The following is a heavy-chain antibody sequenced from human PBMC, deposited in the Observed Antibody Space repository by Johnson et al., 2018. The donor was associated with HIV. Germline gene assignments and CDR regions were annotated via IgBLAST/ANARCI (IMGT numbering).Heavy chain of an antibody. J-gene: IGHJ3*02. Sequence: EVQLVESGGGVVQPGRSLRLSCAASGFTFSSYAMHWVRQAPGKGLEYVSAISSNGGSTYYANSVKGRFTISRDNAKNSLYLQMNSLRAEDTAVYYCARVLGGFDAFDIWGQGTMVTVSS. CDR3: ARVLGGFDAFDI. V-gene: IGHV3-64*01. CDR2: ISSNGGST. CDR1: GFTFSSYA. D-gene: IGHD3-9*01.